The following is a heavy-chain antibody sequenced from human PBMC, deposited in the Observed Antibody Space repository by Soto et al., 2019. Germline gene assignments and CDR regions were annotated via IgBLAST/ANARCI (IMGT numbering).Heavy chain of an antibody. J-gene: IGHJ6*02. CDR3: ARARKIVVVPAAILSGYYYYGMDV. Sequence: QVQLVQSGAEVKKPGSSVKVSCKASGGTFSSYAISWVRQAPGQGLEWMGGIIPIFGTANYAQKFQGRVTITADESTSTAYMELSSLRSEDTAMYYCARARKIVVVPAAILSGYYYYGMDVWGQGTTVTVSS. D-gene: IGHD2-2*02. V-gene: IGHV1-69*01. CDR2: IIPIFGTA. CDR1: GGTFSSYA.